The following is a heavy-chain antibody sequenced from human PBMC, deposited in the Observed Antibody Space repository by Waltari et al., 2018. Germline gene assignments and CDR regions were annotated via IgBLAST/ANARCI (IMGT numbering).Heavy chain of an antibody. Sequence: QVQLVESGGGVVQPGTSLRLSCETSGFTLSRFSIHWVRKAPGKGLGWLSVISDDGGRKRYADSVKGRFTISRDNSRNTLHLQMNSLRGDDTALYYCARGDCGSTTCTVVAWGQGTLVTVSS. J-gene: IGHJ5*02. CDR2: ISDDGGRK. V-gene: IGHV3-30*03. D-gene: IGHD2-2*01. CDR1: GFTLSRFS. CDR3: ARGDCGSTTCTVVA.